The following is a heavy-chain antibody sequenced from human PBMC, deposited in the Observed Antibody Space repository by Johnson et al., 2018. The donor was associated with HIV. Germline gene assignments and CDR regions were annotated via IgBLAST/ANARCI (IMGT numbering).Heavy chain of an antibody. J-gene: IGHJ3*01. CDR2: IGAAGDT. D-gene: IGHD2-8*02. Sequence: VQVVESGGGLVQPGGSLRLSCAASQFIFSNYDMHWVRQATGKGLEWVSVIGAAGDTYYPGSVKGRFTISRDNAKNSLFLQIDTLRAEDTAVYYCARAKLGGVFDLWGQGTMVTVSS. CDR3: ARAKLGGVFDL. CDR1: QFIFSNYD. V-gene: IGHV3-13*01.